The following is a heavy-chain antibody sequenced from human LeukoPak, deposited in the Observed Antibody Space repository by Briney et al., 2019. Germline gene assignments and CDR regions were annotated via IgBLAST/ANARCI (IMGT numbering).Heavy chain of an antibody. J-gene: IGHJ5*02. CDR1: GGSFSDYY. V-gene: IGHV4-34*01. CDR2: INNSGTT. Sequence: SETLSLTCAVYGGSFSDYYWGWIRQPPGKGLEWIGIINNSGTTHYNSSLKSRVTISVDTSKNQFSLKLSSVTAADTAVFYCARIGYCSGGNCVNWFDPWGQGTLVTVSS. D-gene: IGHD2-15*01. CDR3: ARIGYCSGGNCVNWFDP.